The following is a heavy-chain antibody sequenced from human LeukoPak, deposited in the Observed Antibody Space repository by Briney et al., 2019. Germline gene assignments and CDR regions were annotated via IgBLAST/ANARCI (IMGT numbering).Heavy chain of an antibody. Sequence: ASVKVSCKASGGTFSSYAISWVRQAPGQGLEWMGGIIPIFGTANYAQKFQGRVTITADESTSTAYMELSSLRSEDTAVYYCASPSGTTVTTAFDYWGQGTLVTVSS. CDR1: GGTFSSYA. J-gene: IGHJ4*02. CDR2: IIPIFGTA. CDR3: ASPSGTTVTTAFDY. D-gene: IGHD4-17*01. V-gene: IGHV1-69*13.